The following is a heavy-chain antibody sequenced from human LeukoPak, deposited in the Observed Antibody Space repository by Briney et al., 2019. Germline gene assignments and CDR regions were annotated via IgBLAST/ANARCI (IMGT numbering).Heavy chain of an antibody. CDR3: AGDKTTGGWYEFDY. V-gene: IGHV3-9*01. Sequence: PGRSLRLSCAASGFIFDDYAMHWVRQAPGKGLEWVSGISWNSGSIGYADSVKGRFTISRDTSKNTVSLQMNSLRAEDTAVYYCAGDKTTGGWYEFDYWGQGTLVTVSS. D-gene: IGHD6-19*01. CDR2: ISWNSGSI. CDR1: GFIFDDYA. J-gene: IGHJ4*02.